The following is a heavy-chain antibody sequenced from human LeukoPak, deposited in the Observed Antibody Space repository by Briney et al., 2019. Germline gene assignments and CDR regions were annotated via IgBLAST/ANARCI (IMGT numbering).Heavy chain of an antibody. CDR1: GGSISSYY. V-gene: IGHV4-59*01. J-gene: IGHJ4*02. CDR2: TYYSGST. CDR3: ARAAVPYYFDY. D-gene: IGHD2-2*01. Sequence: SETLSLTCTVSGGSISSYYWSWIRQPPGKGLEWIGYTYYSGSTNYNPSLKSRVTISVDTSMNQFSLKLSSVTAADTAVYYCARAAVPYYFDYWGQGTLVTVSS.